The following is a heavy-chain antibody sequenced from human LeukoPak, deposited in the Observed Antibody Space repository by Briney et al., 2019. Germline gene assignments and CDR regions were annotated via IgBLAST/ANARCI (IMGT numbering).Heavy chain of an antibody. Sequence: GGSLRLSCAASGFTFINYGMHWVRQAPGKGLEWVAGIWYDGSSFKYYAESVKGRFTVSRDNSKNTLYLQMNSLRAEDTAVYYCARDHYFDSRGHSPDYWGQGTLVTVSS. CDR1: GFTFINYG. V-gene: IGHV3-33*01. CDR3: ARDHYFDSRGHSPDY. J-gene: IGHJ4*02. D-gene: IGHD3-22*01. CDR2: IWYDGSSFK.